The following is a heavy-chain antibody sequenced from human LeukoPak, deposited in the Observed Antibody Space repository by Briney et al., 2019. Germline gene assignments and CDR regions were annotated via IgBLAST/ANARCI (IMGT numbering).Heavy chain of an antibody. CDR3: ARVNDFWRGYGDWYFDL. V-gene: IGHV5-51*01. CDR2: IYRGDSES. J-gene: IGHJ2*01. CDR1: GYSFASYW. D-gene: IGHD3-3*01. Sequence: GESRKISCKASGYSFASYWIGWVRQMPGKGLEWMGIIYRGDSESRYSPSFQGQVTISADKSISTANLQWNSLKASDSAIYYCARVNDFWRGYGDWYFDLWGRGSLVRVSS.